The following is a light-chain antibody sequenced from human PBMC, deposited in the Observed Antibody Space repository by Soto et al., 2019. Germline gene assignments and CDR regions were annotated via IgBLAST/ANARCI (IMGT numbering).Light chain of an antibody. CDR1: SSDVCGYNY. CDR2: DVS. J-gene: IGLJ2*01. V-gene: IGLV2-14*01. Sequence: QSALTQPASVSGSPGQSITISCIGTSSDVCGYNYVSWYQQYPGKAPKLMIYDVSNRPSGVSNRFSGSKSGNTALLTISGLQAEDEADYYCSSYTSSSAVVFGGGTKLTVL. CDR3: SSYTSSSAVV.